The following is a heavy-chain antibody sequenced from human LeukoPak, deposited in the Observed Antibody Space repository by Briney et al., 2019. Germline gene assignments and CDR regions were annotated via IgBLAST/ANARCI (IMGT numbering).Heavy chain of an antibody. CDR2: IDYDGGSG. Sequence: GGSLRLSCTVSGFTLSSYEMSWIRQAPGKGLEWVSSIDYDGGSGHYADSVKGRFTISRDNAKNSLYLQMNSLRAEDMALYYCAKDINYLPKYYFDYWGQGTLVTVSS. V-gene: IGHV3-20*04. CDR3: AKDINYLPKYYFDY. D-gene: IGHD1-7*01. CDR1: GFTLSSYE. J-gene: IGHJ4*02.